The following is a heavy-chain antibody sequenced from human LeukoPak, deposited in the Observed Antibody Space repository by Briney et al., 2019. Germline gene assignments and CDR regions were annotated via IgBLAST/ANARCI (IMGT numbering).Heavy chain of an antibody. CDR2: INPNSGGT. V-gene: IGHV1-2*02. CDR1: GYTFTGYY. CDR3: ARARTPGIAADPFDY. Sequence: ASVKVSCKASGYTFTGYYVHWVRQAPGQGLEWMGWINPNSGGTNYAQKFRGRVTMTRDTSISTAYMELSRLRSDDTAVYYCARARTPGIAADPFDYWGQGTLVTVSS. D-gene: IGHD6-13*01. J-gene: IGHJ4*02.